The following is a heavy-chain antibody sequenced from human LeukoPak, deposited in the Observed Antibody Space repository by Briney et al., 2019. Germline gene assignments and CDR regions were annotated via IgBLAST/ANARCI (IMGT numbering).Heavy chain of an antibody. Sequence: SQTLSLTCAVSGGSISSGGYAWSWIRQQPGKGLEWIGYIYHSGSTYYNPSLKSRVTISVDRSKNQFSLKLSSVTAADTAVYYCASLDSSGYSYFNYWGQGTLVTVSS. V-gene: IGHV4-30-2*01. J-gene: IGHJ4*02. CDR2: IYHSGST. CDR1: GGSISSGGYA. D-gene: IGHD3-22*01. CDR3: ASLDSSGYSYFNY.